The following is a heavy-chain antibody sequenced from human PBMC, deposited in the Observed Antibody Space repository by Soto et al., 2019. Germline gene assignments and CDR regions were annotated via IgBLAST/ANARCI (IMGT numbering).Heavy chain of an antibody. D-gene: IGHD4-17*01. CDR1: GGSISPYY. CDR2: IYYRGST. CDR3: ARDLRFQGHDYADYLGYGMDV. Sequence: LSLTCTVSGGSISPYYWSWIRQPPGKGLEWLGYIYYRGSTDYNPSLKSRVTISVDTSKNQFSLNLSSVTTADTAVYYCARDLRFQGHDYADYLGYGMDVWGQGTTVTVSS. J-gene: IGHJ6*02. V-gene: IGHV4-59*01.